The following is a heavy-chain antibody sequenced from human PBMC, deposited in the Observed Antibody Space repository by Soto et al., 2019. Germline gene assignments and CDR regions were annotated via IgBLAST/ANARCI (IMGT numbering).Heavy chain of an antibody. CDR2: INHSGST. J-gene: IGHJ6*03. V-gene: IGHV4-34*01. CDR1: GGSFRGYC. CDR3: ARGRRPSRYMDV. Sequence: SETLSVTCAVDGGSFRGYCWSWIRQPPGKGLEWIGEINHSGSTNYNPSLKSRVTISVDTSKNQFSLKLSSVTAADTAVYYCARGRRPSRYMDVWGKGTTVTVSS.